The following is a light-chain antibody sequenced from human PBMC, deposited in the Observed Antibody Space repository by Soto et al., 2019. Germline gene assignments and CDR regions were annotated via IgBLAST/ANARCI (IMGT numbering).Light chain of an antibody. V-gene: IGKV3-15*01. CDR2: GAS. CDR1: QSVTSN. Sequence: EIVMTQSPSTLSVSPGDRATLSFRASQSVTSNLAWYQKKPGQAPRLLIYGASTRATGIPDRFSGSGSGTEFTLTIRSLKSEDFAVYFCQKYNNWPPITCGKGKQLEIK. CDR3: QKYNNWPPIT. J-gene: IGKJ5*01.